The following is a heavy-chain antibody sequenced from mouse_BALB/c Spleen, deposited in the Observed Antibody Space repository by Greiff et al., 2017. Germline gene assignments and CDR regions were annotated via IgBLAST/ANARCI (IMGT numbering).Heavy chain of an antibody. J-gene: IGHJ3*01. CDR2: IYPGSGST. V-gene: IGHV1-55*01. CDR1: GYNFTSYW. CDR3: AREDFAY. Sequence: VQLQQPGAELVKPGTSVKLSCKASGYNFTSYWINWVKLRPGQGLEWIGDIYPGSGSTNYNEKFKSKATLTVDTSSSTAYMQLSSLASEDSALYYCAREDFAYWGQGTLVTVSA.